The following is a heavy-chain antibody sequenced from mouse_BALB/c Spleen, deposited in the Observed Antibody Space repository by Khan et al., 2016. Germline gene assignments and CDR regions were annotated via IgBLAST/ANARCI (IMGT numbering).Heavy chain of an antibody. CDR1: GFNIKDYY. D-gene: IGHD2-1*01. V-gene: IGHV14-4*02. CDR3: NAIYYGNYYSLDY. Sequence: VRLQQSGAEVVRSGASVKLSCTASGFNIKDYYMHWVKQRPEQGLEWIGWIDPENGDTENAPKFRGKATVTADTSSNTAYLQLSSLTSEDTAVYYGNAIYYGNYYSLDYWGQGTSVTVSS. CDR2: IDPENGDT. J-gene: IGHJ4*01.